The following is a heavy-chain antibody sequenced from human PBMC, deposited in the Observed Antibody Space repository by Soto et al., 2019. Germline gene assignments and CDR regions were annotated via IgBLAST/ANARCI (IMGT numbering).Heavy chain of an antibody. D-gene: IGHD6-19*01. CDR3: ARAVNGINFFDY. V-gene: IGHV4-4*02. CDR1: SDSISSSNW. CDR2: IYDSGGT. J-gene: IGHJ4*02. Sequence: QVQLQESGPGLVKPSGTLSLTCAVSSDSISSSNWWSWVRQPPGKGLEWIGGIYDSGGTKYNPSLKSRVTISVDKSKSQFSLKLSSVTAADTAVYYCARAVNGINFFDYWGQGTLVTVSS.